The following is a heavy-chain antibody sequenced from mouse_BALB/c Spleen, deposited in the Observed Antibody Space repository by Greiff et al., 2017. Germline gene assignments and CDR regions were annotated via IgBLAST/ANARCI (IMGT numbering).Heavy chain of an antibody. Sequence: EVQGVESGGGLVQPGGSRKLSCAASGFTFSSFGMHWVRQAPEKGLEWVAYISSGSSTTYYADTVKGRFTISRDNPKNTLFLQMTSLRSEDTAMYDCARIHYYGYWYLDVWGAGTTVTVSS. V-gene: IGHV5-17*02. CDR1: GFTFSSFG. J-gene: IGHJ1*01. CDR2: ISSGSSTT. D-gene: IGHD1-2*01. CDR3: ARIHYYGYWYLDV.